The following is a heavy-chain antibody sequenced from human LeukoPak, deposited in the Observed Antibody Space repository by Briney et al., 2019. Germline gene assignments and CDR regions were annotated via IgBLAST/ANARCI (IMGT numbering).Heavy chain of an antibody. V-gene: IGHV3-73*01. CDR1: GFTFSGSA. J-gene: IGHJ6*03. CDR2: IRSKANSYAT. CDR3: TSEYCSSTSCYGLGYYCYYMDV. Sequence: GGSLRLSCAASGFTFSGSAMHWVRQASGKGLEWVGRIRSKANSYATAYAASVKGRFTISRDDSKNTAYLQMNSLKTEDTAVYYCTSEYCSSTSCYGLGYYCYYMDVWGKGTTVTVSS. D-gene: IGHD2-2*01.